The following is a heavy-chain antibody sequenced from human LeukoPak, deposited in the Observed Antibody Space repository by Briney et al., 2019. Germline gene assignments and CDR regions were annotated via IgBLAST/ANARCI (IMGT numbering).Heavy chain of an antibody. J-gene: IGHJ6*04. CDR3: ASYLITMVRGVSSPLPLDV. Sequence: PSETLSLTCAVYGGSFSSYYWGWIRQPPGKGLEWIGSIYYSGSTYYNPSLKSRVTISVDTSKNQFSLKLSSVTAADTAVYYCASYLITMVRGVSSPLPLDVWGKGTTVTISS. CDR1: GGSFSSYY. CDR2: IYYSGST. D-gene: IGHD3-10*01. V-gene: IGHV4-39*01.